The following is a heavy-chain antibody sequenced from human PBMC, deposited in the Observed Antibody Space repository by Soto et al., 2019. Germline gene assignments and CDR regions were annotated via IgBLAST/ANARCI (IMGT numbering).Heavy chain of an antibody. J-gene: IGHJ4*02. CDR1: GFDFSNYG. D-gene: IGHD3-3*02. CDR2: ISGTAHAS. CDR3: VKDAPQPFSD. V-gene: IGHV3-23*01. Sequence: GGSLRLSCAASGFDFSNYGMSWVRQAPGKGLEWVSAISGTAHASYYAASVKGRFTISRDNSKNTLYLHMNSLRVKDTAVYFCVKDAPQPFSDWGKGTLVTVSS.